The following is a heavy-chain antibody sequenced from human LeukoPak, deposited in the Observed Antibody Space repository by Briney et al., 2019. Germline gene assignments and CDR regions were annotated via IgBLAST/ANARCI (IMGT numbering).Heavy chain of an antibody. CDR1: GGSISSSSYY. Sequence: PSETLSLTCTVSGGSISSSSYYWGWIRQPPGKGLEWIGSIYYSGSTYYNPSLKSRVTISVDTSKNQFSLKLSSVTAADTAVYYCAREYSTLYYFDYWGQGTLVTVSS. D-gene: IGHD6-13*01. CDR2: IYYSGST. J-gene: IGHJ4*02. CDR3: AREYSTLYYFDY. V-gene: IGHV4-39*07.